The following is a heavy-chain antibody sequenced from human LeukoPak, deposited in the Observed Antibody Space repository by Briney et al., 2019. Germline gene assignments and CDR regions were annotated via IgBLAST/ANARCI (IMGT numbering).Heavy chain of an antibody. Sequence: GGSLRLSRAASGFTFDDYGMSWVRQAPGKGLEWVSGINWNGGSTGYADSVKGRFTISRDNAKNSLYLQMNSLRAEDTAVYYCARGYYLRDAFDIWGQGTMVTVSS. J-gene: IGHJ3*02. V-gene: IGHV3-20*04. CDR2: INWNGGST. D-gene: IGHD3-16*01. CDR1: GFTFDDYG. CDR3: ARGYYLRDAFDI.